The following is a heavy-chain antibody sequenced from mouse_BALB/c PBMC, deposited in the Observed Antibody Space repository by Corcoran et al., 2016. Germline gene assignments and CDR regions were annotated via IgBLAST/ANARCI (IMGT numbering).Heavy chain of an antibody. CDR2: INTYTGEP. V-gene: IGHV9-1*02. J-gene: IGHJ3*01. CDR1: GYTFTNYG. Sequence: QIRLVQSGPELKKPGETVKISCKASGYTFTNYGMNWVKQAPGKGLKWMGWINTYTGEPTYADDFKGRFAFSLETSASTAYLQINNLKNEDMATYFCVRGGDSSFAYWGQGTLVTVSA. CDR3: VRGGDSSFAY.